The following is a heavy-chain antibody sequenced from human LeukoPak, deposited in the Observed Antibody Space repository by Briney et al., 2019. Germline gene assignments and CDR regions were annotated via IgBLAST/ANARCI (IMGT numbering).Heavy chain of an antibody. CDR3: AHSRAVLARGTSIKYNSLDP. CDR1: EFSLTTTGVG. J-gene: IGHJ5*02. CDR2: IYWDDDK. Sequence: SGPTLVILTQTLTPTCTLFEFSLTTTGVGVAWIRQPPGQALEWLALIYWDDDKRYSPSLRNRLTITKDTSKNQVVLKLTNVGPVATATYYCAHSRAVLARGTSIKYNSLDPWGQGILVTVSS. D-gene: IGHD3-10*01. V-gene: IGHV2-5*02.